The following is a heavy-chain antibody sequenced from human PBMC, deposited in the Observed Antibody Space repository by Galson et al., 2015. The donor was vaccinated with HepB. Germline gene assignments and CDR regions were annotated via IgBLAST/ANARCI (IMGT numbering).Heavy chain of an antibody. D-gene: IGHD2-15*01. V-gene: IGHV3-33*01. CDR1: GFTFSSYG. CDR2: IWYDGSNK. J-gene: IGHJ4*02. Sequence: SLRLSCAASGFTFSSYGMHWVRQAPGKGLEWVAVIWYDGSNKYYADSVKGRFTISRDNSKNTLYLQMNSLRAEDTAVYYCARGGCSGGSCYSGFDYWGQGTLVTVSS. CDR3: ARGGCSGGSCYSGFDY.